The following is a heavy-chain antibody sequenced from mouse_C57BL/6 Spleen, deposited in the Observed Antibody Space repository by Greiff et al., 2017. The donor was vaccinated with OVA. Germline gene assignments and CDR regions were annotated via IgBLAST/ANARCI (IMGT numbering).Heavy chain of an antibody. Sequence: EVKLVESGGDLVKPGGSLKLSCAASGFTFRSYGMSWVRQTPDKRLEWVATISSGGSFTYSPDSVKGRFTISRDNAKNTLYLQMSSLKSEDAAMYYCARHGDSWFAYWGQGTLVTVSA. V-gene: IGHV5-6*01. CDR1: GFTFRSYG. CDR3: ARHGDSWFAY. CDR2: ISSGGSFT. J-gene: IGHJ3*01.